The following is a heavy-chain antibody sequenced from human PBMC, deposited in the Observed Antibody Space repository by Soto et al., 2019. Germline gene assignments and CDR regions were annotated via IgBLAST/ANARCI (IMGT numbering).Heavy chain of an antibody. CDR3: ASSEKGGTDCCPFDY. Sequence: EVPLVESGGGLIQPGGSLRLSCAASGFTVSRNYMTWVRRAPGKGLEWVSIIYGGGNTYYADSVKGRFTISRDNSKKTLYLQMNSLIAEDTAVYYCASSEKGGTDCCPFDYWGQGAMVTVSS. V-gene: IGHV3-53*01. D-gene: IGHD2-21*02. CDR1: GFTVSRNY. CDR2: IYGGGNT. J-gene: IGHJ4*02.